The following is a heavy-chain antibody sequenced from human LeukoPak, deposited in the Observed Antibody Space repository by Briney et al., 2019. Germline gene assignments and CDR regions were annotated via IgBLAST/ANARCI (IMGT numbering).Heavy chain of an antibody. D-gene: IGHD7-27*01. CDR1: GFTFSDYY. J-gene: IGHJ6*03. CDR2: VSSSGSTI. V-gene: IGHV3-11*01. CDR3: ARGTGGPNYYYYYMDV. Sequence: SGGSLRLSCAASGFTFSDYYMSWIRQAPGKGLEWVSYVSSSGSTIYYADSVKGRFTISRDNAKNSLYLQMNSLRTEDTAVYYCARGTGGPNYYYYYMDVWGKGTTATVSS.